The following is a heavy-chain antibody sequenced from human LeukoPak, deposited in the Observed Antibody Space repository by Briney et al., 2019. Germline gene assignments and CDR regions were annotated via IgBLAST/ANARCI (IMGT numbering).Heavy chain of an antibody. Sequence: ASVMVSCKTFGYTFTTSDFNWVRPTTGHGLEWMGWMDPNSGNTGYAQKFQGRGTMNRDTSISTVYMELSSVTSEDTAVYYCVRGQPEMCTAWRQGTLVTVS. CDR1: GYTFTTSD. CDR3: VRGQPEMCTA. CDR2: MDPNSGNT. V-gene: IGHV1-8*01. D-gene: IGHD5-24*01. J-gene: IGHJ5*02.